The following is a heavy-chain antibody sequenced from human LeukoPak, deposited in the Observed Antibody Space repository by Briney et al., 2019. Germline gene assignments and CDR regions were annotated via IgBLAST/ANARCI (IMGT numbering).Heavy chain of an antibody. V-gene: IGHV4-34*01. J-gene: IGHJ6*02. D-gene: IGHD1-20*01. CDR2: INHSGST. CDR1: GGSFSGYY. CDR3: AKTENNWSYGMDV. Sequence: PSETLSLTCAVYGGSFSGYYWSWIRQPPGKGLEWIGEINHSGSTNYNPSLKSRVTISVDTSKNQFSLQLNSVTPEDTAVYYCAKTENNWSYGMDVWGQGTTVTVSS.